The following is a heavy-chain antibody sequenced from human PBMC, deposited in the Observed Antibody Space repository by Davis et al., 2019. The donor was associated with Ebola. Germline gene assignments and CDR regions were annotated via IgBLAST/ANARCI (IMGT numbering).Heavy chain of an antibody. D-gene: IGHD1-14*01. Sequence: GESLKISCAASGFTFSSYAMSWVRQAPGKGLEWVSAISGSGGSTYYADSVKGRFTISRDNAKNSLYLQMNSLRAEDTAVYYCARDRRPAQYKGLDGWGQGTTVTVSS. CDR2: ISGSGGST. CDR3: ARDRRPAQYKGLDG. CDR1: GFTFSSYA. J-gene: IGHJ6*02. V-gene: IGHV3-23*01.